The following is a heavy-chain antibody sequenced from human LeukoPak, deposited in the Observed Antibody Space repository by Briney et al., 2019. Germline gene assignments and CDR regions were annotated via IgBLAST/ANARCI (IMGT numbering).Heavy chain of an antibody. V-gene: IGHV4-59*01. CDR2: IYYSGST. CDR1: GGSISSYY. CDR3: ASSMRNYYYYMDV. Sequence: SETLSLTCTVSGGSISSYYWSWIRQPPGKGLEWIGYIYYSGSTNYNPSLKSRVTISVDTSKNQFSLKLSSVTAADTAVYYCASSMRNYYYYMDVWGKGTTVTVSS. J-gene: IGHJ6*03.